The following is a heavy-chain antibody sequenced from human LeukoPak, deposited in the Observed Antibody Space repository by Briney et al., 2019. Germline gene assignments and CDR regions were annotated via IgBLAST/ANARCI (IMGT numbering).Heavy chain of an antibody. CDR3: AREGCSSTSCYPGEKNWFDP. D-gene: IGHD2-2*01. CDR2: IYYSGST. V-gene: IGHV4-59*01. Sequence: SETLSLTCTVSGGSISSYYWSWIRQPPGKGLEWIGYIYYSGSTNYNPSLKSRVTISVDTSKNQFSLKLSSVTAADTAVYYWAREGCSSTSCYPGEKNWFDPWGQGTLVTVSS. CDR1: GGSISSYY. J-gene: IGHJ5*02.